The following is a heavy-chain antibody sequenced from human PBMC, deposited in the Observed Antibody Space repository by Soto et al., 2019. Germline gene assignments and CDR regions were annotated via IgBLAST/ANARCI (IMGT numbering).Heavy chain of an antibody. D-gene: IGHD2-2*01. CDR1: GFSFSSYN. CDR3: ARHPAGKRGRGYNFDD. CDR2: ISSGSSYI. J-gene: IGHJ4*02. Sequence: EVQLVESGGGLVKPGGSRRLSCVCCGFSFSSYNMNWVRQAPGKGLEWVSAISSGSSYIYYGDSMEGRFTISIDNAKDSLYLKMNSLRDEKTGVYYCARHPAGKRGRGYNFDDWGQGNLVTV. V-gene: IGHV3-21*01.